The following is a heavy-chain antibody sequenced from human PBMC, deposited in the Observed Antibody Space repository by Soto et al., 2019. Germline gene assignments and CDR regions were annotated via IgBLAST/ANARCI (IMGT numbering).Heavy chain of an antibody. CDR1: GGSISSSSHY. D-gene: IGHD3-3*01. J-gene: IGHJ5*02. CDR3: ARQAEIFGVVIDWFDP. Sequence: PSETLSLTCTVSGGSISSSSHYWGWIRQPPGKGLEWIGSIYYSGSTYYNPSLKSRVTISVDTSKNQFSLKLSSVTAADTAVYYCARQAEIFGVVIDWFDPWGQGTLVTVSS. V-gene: IGHV4-39*01. CDR2: IYYSGST.